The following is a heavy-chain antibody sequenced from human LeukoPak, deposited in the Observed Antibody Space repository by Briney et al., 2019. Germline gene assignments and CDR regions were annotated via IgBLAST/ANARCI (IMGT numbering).Heavy chain of an antibody. CDR2: IHHSGNS. CDR1: GASVTDYY. CDR3: TRGHWGLQS. D-gene: IGHD7-27*01. Sequence: SETLSLTCTVSGASVTDYYWSWIRQSPGKGLEWISYIHHSGNSDYNPTLRSRVTTSLDTSKNQFSLNLISVTAADTAVYYCTRGHWGLQSWSQGTLVTVSS. J-gene: IGHJ5*02. V-gene: IGHV4-59*02.